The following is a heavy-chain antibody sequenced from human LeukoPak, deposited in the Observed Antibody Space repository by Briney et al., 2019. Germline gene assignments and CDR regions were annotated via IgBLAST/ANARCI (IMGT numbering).Heavy chain of an antibody. CDR1: GGSVNTTPYY. Sequence: KPSETLSLTCTASGGSVNTTPYYWAWIRQPPGKGLEWIGNVYSTGTTYYNASLRSRATISVDTSKNQFSLNLNSVTAADTAIYFCARLPTGYPNWFDSWGQGILVTVSS. D-gene: IGHD3-9*01. J-gene: IGHJ5*01. CDR3: ARLPTGYPNWFDS. CDR2: VYSTGTT. V-gene: IGHV4-39*01.